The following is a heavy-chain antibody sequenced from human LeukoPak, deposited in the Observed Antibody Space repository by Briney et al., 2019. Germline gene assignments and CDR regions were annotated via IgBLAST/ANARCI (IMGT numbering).Heavy chain of an antibody. D-gene: IGHD3-10*01. CDR3: ARCGLSSVRGARSYYFDY. V-gene: IGHV4-31*03. Sequence: PSQTLSLTCTVSGGSISSGGYYWSWIRQHPGKGLEWIGYIYYSGSTYYNPSLKSRVTISVDTSKNQFSLKLSSVTAADTAVYYCARCGLSSVRGARSYYFDYWGQGTLVTVSS. CDR2: IYYSGST. J-gene: IGHJ4*02. CDR1: GGSISSGGYY.